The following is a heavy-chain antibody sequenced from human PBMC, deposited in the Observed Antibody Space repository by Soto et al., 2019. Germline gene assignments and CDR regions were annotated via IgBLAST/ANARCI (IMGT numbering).Heavy chain of an antibody. CDR2: MYNTGST. Sequence: QVQLQESGPGLVKPSETLSLTCTVSGGSISRYYWSWIRQPPGKGLEWIGYMYNTGSTVYNPSFKSRVTISVDTSQNQCSRKLNSVTAADTAVYYCARDLWGYCGTDCYPLDVWGQGTTVTVSS. CDR3: ARDLWGYCGTDCYPLDV. J-gene: IGHJ6*02. D-gene: IGHD2-21*02. CDR1: GGSISRYY. V-gene: IGHV4-59*01.